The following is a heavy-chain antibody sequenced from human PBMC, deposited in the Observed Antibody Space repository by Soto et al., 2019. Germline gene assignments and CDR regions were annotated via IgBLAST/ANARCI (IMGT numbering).Heavy chain of an antibody. V-gene: IGHV1-2*04. CDR2: INPNSGGT. D-gene: IGHD2-15*01. J-gene: IGHJ4*02. CDR3: ARELGCSGGSCLVY. Sequence: ASVKVSCKASGYTFTGYYVHWVRQAPGQGLEWMGWINPNSGGTNYAQKFQGWVTMTRDTSISTAYMELSRLRSDDTAVYYCARELGCSGGSCLVYWGQGTLVTVSS. CDR1: GYTFTGYY.